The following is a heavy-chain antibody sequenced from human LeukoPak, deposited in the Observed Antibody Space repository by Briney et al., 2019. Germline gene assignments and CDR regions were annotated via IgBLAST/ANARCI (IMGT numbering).Heavy chain of an antibody. Sequence: GRSLRLSCAASGFTFSSYAMHWVRQAPGKGLEWVAVISYDGSNKYYADSVKGRFTISRDNSKNTLYLQMNSLRAEDTAVYYCAREGATTLNFDYWGQGTLVTVSS. J-gene: IGHJ4*02. CDR3: AREGATTLNFDY. D-gene: IGHD1-26*01. CDR1: GFTFSSYA. CDR2: ISYDGSNK. V-gene: IGHV3-30-3*01.